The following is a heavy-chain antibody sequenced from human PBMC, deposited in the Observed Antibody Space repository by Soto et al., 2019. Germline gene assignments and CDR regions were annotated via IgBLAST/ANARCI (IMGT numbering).Heavy chain of an antibody. CDR2: IIPIFGTA. CDR1: GGTFSSYA. V-gene: IGHV1-69*13. D-gene: IGHD3-3*01. J-gene: IGHJ4*02. Sequence: SVKVSCKASGGTFSSYAISWVRQAPGQGLEWMGGIIPIFGTANYAQKFQGRVTITADESTSTAYMELSSLRSEDTAVYYCARARQVGMDNGGDYFDYWGQGTLVTVSS. CDR3: ARARQVGMDNGGDYFDY.